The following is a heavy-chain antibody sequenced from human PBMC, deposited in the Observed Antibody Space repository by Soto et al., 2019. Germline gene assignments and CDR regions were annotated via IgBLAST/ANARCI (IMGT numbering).Heavy chain of an antibody. Sequence: SETLSLTCTVSGGSISSGGYYWSWIRQSPGKGLEWVGYIYYGGTTSYNPSLKSRVTISLETSKSQFSLRLTSVTAAVPAVYYCARLGRYYQCLDSWGPGTLVTVSS. J-gene: IGHJ5*01. V-gene: IGHV4-61*08. CDR2: IYYGGTT. D-gene: IGHD3-10*01. CDR1: GGSISSGGYY. CDR3: ARLGRYYQCLDS.